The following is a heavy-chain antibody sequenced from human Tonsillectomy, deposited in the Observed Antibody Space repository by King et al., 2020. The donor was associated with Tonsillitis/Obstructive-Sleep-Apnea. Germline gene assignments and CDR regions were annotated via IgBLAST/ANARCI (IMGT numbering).Heavy chain of an antibody. Sequence: QLVQSGAEVKKPGASVKVSCKASVYTFTSYGITWVRQAPGLGLEWMGCISAYIGDTKYGQKFQGRVAMTTDTSTSTAYMELRSLRSDDTAVYYCAMDYCSGGRCYSEWFDPWGQGTLVTVSS. D-gene: IGHD2-15*01. V-gene: IGHV1-18*01. J-gene: IGHJ5*02. CDR1: VYTFTSYG. CDR3: AMDYCSGGRCYSEWFDP. CDR2: ISAYIGDT.